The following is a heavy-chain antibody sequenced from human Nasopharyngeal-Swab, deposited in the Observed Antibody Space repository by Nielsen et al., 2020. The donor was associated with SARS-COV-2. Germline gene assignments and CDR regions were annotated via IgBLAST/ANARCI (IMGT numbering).Heavy chain of an antibody. J-gene: IGHJ5*02. Sequence: WIRQPPGKGLEWVSSISSSSSYIYYADSVKGRFTISRDNAKNSLYLQMNSLRAEDTAVYYCARGVVWSDASWNWFDPWGQGTLVTVSS. D-gene: IGHD2-2*01. V-gene: IGHV3-21*01. CDR2: ISSSSSYI. CDR3: ARGVVWSDASWNWFDP.